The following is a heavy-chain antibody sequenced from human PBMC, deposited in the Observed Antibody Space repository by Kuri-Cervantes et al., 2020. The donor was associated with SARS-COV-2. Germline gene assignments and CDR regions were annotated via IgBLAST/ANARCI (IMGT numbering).Heavy chain of an antibody. J-gene: IGHJ4*02. CDR1: GYTFTSYG. Sequence: ASVKVSCKASGYTFTSYGISWVRQAPGQGLEWMGWISAYNGNTNYAQKLQGRVTMTTDTSTSTAYMELRSLRSDDTAVYYCARTSYYDFRSGYLPDFDYWGQGTLVTVSS. CDR3: ARTSYYDFRSGYLPDFDY. CDR2: ISAYNGNT. V-gene: IGHV1-18*01. D-gene: IGHD3-3*01.